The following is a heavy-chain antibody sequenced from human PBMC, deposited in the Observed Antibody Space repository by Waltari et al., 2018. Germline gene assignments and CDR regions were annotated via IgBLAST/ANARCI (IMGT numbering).Heavy chain of an antibody. Sequence: QLHLQEAGPGLVKPSETLSLTCSVSGGSIISNRHYWAWIRQPPGKGLEWTATISYTGTTYYNPSLRSRVTISVDMAKNQFSLKLTSVTPADTAVYYCATYVGVSIGTAAFDVWDQGTMVTVSS. CDR2: ISYTGTT. CDR3: ATYVGVSIGTAAFDV. CDR1: GGSIISNRHY. D-gene: IGHD3-16*01. J-gene: IGHJ3*01. V-gene: IGHV4-39*01.